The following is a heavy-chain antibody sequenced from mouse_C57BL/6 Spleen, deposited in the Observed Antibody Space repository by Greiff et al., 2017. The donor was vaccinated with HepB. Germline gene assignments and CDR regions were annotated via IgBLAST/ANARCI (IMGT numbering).Heavy chain of an antibody. Sequence: QVQLQQSGPELVKPGASVKISCKASGYAFSSSWMNWVKQRPGKGLEWIGRIYPGDGDTNYNGKFKGKATLTADKSSSTAYMQLSSLTSEDSAVYCCARRLITTVVAFDYWGQGTTLTVSS. D-gene: IGHD1-1*01. CDR1: GYAFSSSW. CDR2: IYPGDGDT. CDR3: ARRLITTVVAFDY. J-gene: IGHJ2*01. V-gene: IGHV1-82*01.